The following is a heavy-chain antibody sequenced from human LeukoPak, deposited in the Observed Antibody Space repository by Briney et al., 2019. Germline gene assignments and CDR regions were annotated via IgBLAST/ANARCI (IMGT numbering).Heavy chain of an antibody. J-gene: IGHJ4*02. V-gene: IGHV3-64*01. Sequence: GGALRLSCAASGFTFSDYAMHSVRQSPGEGLEYVAAINNNGGTTYYANSVKGRFTTSRDNSKNTLYLQMGSLIAEDMAVYYCVGGYCGSTKCSASYWGQGTLVTVSS. CDR3: VGGYCGSTKCSASY. CDR1: GFTFSDYA. D-gene: IGHD2-2*01. CDR2: INNNGGTT.